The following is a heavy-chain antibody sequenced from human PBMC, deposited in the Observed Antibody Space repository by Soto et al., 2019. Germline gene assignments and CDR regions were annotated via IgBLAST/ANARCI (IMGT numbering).Heavy chain of an antibody. J-gene: IGHJ3*02. CDR3: VRSSGGAFDI. CDR1: GFMFHHHA. V-gene: IGHV3-9*01. Sequence: EVQLVESGGGLVQPGRSLRLSCAGSGFMFHHHAMYWVRQGPVKGLEWVSGISWNSGDIDYVDSVKGRFTISRDNAKNALYLQMNSLRPEDTAFYYCVRSSGGAFDIWGQGTMVTVSS. D-gene: IGHD6-6*01. CDR2: ISWNSGDI.